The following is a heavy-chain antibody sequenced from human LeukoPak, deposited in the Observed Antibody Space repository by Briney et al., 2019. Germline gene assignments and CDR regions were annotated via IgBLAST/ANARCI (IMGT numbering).Heavy chain of an antibody. V-gene: IGHV5-51*01. D-gene: IGHD2-2*01. CDR2: IYPGDSDT. CDR3: ARQDIVVVPAAEGPPTKNNWFDP. Sequence: GESLKISCKGSGYSFTSYWIGWVRQMPGKGLEWMGIIYPGDSDTRYSPSFQGQVTISADKSISTAYLQWSSLKASDTAMYYCARQDIVVVPAAEGPPTKNNWFDPWGQGTLVTVSS. J-gene: IGHJ5*02. CDR1: GYSFTSYW.